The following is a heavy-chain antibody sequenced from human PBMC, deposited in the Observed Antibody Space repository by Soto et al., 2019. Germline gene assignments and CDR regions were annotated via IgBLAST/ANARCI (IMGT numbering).Heavy chain of an antibody. J-gene: IGHJ4*02. V-gene: IGHV1-69*01. CDR2: IIPIFGTP. D-gene: IGHD3-10*01. CDR1: GGIFSTYA. CDR3: ARDRDDYGSGNYYNRIDF. Sequence: QVQLVQSGAEVKKPGSSVKVSCKASGGIFSTYAISWLRQAPGQGLEWMGGIIPIFGTPNYAQRFQGRVTMTADESTSTGYMELSRLRSEDTAVYYCARDRDDYGSGNYYNRIDFWGQGTLVTVSS.